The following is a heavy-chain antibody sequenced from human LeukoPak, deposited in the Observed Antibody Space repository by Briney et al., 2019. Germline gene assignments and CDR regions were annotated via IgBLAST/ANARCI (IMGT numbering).Heavy chain of an antibody. CDR1: GGTFSSYA. J-gene: IGHJ4*02. Sequence: SVEVSCKASGGTFSSYAISWVRQAPGQGLEWMGGIIPIFGTANYAQKFQGRVTITADESTSTAYMELSSLRSEDTAVYYCARVGYYDSSGYPTYFDYWGQGTLVTVSS. CDR2: IIPIFGTA. D-gene: IGHD3-22*01. CDR3: ARVGYYDSSGYPTYFDY. V-gene: IGHV1-69*13.